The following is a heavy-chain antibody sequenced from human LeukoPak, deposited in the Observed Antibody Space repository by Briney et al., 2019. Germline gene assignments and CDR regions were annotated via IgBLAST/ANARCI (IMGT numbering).Heavy chain of an antibody. V-gene: IGHV3-23*01. J-gene: IGHJ4*02. CDR3: AKDSGDIVVVPAAFDY. CDR1: RFTFNRYD. D-gene: IGHD2-2*01. CDR2: ITARGDST. Sequence: GGSLRLSCAASRFTFNRYDMSWVRQAPGKGLEWVSGITARGDSTYYADSVKGRFTISRDNSKNTLYLQMNSLRAEDTAVYYCAKDSGDIVVVPAAFDYWGQGTLVTVSS.